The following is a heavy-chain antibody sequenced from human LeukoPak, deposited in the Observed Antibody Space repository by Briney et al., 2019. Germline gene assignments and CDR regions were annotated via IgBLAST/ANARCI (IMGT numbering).Heavy chain of an antibody. D-gene: IGHD6-13*01. J-gene: IGHJ3*02. V-gene: IGHV4-39*01. CDR2: IYYSGST. CDR3: ARLSDHSSSWYEDAFDI. CDR1: GGSISSSSYY. Sequence: PSETLSLTCTVSGGSISSSSYYWGWIRQPPGKGLEWIGSIYYSGSTYYNPSLKSRVTISVDTSKNQFSLKLSSVTAADTAVYYCARLSDHSSSWYEDAFDIWGQGTMVTVSS.